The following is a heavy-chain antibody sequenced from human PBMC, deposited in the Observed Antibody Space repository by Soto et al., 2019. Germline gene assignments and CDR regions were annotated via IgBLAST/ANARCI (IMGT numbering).Heavy chain of an antibody. V-gene: IGHV5-51*01. J-gene: IGHJ4*02. D-gene: IGHD2-15*01. CDR3: VRQGLNRMSPIPATSDY. CDR1: GYIFTKYW. Sequence: GEALKISCLGSGYIFTKYWIAWGRQMPEKGLEWMGIIHPGDSDTRYTPSFHGQVTISVDRSTSTALLQWSSLEASDTAIYYCVRQGLNRMSPIPATSDYWGQGTLVTVSS. CDR2: IHPGDSDT.